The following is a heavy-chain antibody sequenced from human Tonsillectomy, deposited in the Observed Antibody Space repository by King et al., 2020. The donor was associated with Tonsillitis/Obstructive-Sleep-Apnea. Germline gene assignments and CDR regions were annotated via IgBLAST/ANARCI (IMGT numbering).Heavy chain of an antibody. CDR1: GGTFSSYA. Sequence: QLVQSGAEVKKPGSSVKVSCKASGGTFSSYAISWVRQAPGQGLEWMGGIIPILGIANYAQKFQGRVTITADKSTSTAYMELSSLRSEDTAVYYCALRPTVVSQGDYYYYYGMDVWGQGTTVTGSS. J-gene: IGHJ6*02. D-gene: IGHD4-23*01. V-gene: IGHV1-69*10. CDR3: ALRPTVVSQGDYYYYYGMDV. CDR2: IIPILGIA.